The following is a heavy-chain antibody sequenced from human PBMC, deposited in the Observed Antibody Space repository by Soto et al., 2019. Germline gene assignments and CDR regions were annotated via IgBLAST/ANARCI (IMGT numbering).Heavy chain of an antibody. D-gene: IGHD3-10*01. CDR2: IIPIFGTA. V-gene: IGHV1-69*01. CDR1: GGTFSSYA. J-gene: IGHJ6*04. Sequence: QVQRVQSGAEVKKPGSSVKVSCNASGGTFSSYAISWVRQAPGQGLEWMGGIIPIFGTANYAQKFQSRVTSTADESTSTDYMEMSSMRAEDMAVYNCARGKGNGMDVWCKCTTVTVYS. CDR3: ARGKGNGMDV.